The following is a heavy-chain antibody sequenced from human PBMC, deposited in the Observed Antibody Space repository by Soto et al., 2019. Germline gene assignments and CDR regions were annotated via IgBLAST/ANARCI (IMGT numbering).Heavy chain of an antibody. J-gene: IGHJ5*02. CDR3: ARVTHSTSVGAPAWFGP. CDR1: GYIFTKYG. CDR2: ISPNTGNT. V-gene: IGHV1-18*01. D-gene: IGHD2-2*01. Sequence: QVQLVQSGPEVKKPGASVKVSCKASGYIFTKYGISWIRQAPGQGLEWMGWISPNTGNTDSAQSFQGRVTLTTDTSTSTAYMDLMSLTSDDTPVSYCARVTHSTSVGAPAWFGPWGQRSLVTVSS.